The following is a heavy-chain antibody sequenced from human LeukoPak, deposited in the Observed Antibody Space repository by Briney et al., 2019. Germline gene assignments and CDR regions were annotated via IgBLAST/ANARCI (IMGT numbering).Heavy chain of an antibody. CDR1: GFTFSSYS. Sequence: SGGSLRLSCAASGFTFSSYSMNWVRQASGKGLEWVSYISSSSSTIYYADSVKGRFTISRDNAKNSLYLQMNSLKTEDTAVYYCTTLIGYFAYFDYWGQGTLVTVSS. CDR2: ISSSSSTI. D-gene: IGHD3-9*01. CDR3: TTLIGYFAYFDY. V-gene: IGHV3-48*01. J-gene: IGHJ4*02.